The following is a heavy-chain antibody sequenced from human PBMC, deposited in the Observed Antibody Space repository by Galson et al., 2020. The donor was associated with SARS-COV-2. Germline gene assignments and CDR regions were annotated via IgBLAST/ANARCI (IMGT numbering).Heavy chain of an antibody. Sequence: GESLKISCAASGFTFSNYGMNWVRQTPGKGLECVAYISTGSTTIYYADSVKGRFTISRDNDKNSLYLQMNSLRDEDTALYYCARSRFPRYSSSVNWFDPWGQGTLVTVST. V-gene: IGHV3-48*02. CDR2: ISTGSTTI. J-gene: IGHJ5*02. CDR1: GFTFSNYG. D-gene: IGHD2-2*01. CDR3: ARSRFPRYSSSVNWFDP.